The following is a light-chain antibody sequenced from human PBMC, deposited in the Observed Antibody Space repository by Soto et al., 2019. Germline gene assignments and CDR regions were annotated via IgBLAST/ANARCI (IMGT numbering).Light chain of an antibody. CDR3: QQYYTTPT. CDR1: QSLLYIANTKNY. J-gene: IGKJ4*01. CDR2: WAS. V-gene: IGKV4-1*01. Sequence: DIVMTQFPDSLGVSLGERATINCRSSQSLLYIANTKNYLAWYQQKPGQPPKLLISWASARESGVPDRFSGSGSGTDFTLTVTSLQAEDVAVYYCQQYYTTPTFGGGTKVEIK.